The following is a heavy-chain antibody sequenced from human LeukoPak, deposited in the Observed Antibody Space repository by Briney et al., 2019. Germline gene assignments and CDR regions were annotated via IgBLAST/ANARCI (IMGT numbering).Heavy chain of an antibody. J-gene: IGHJ4*02. V-gene: IGHV4-39*07. CDR1: GGSISSSSYY. Sequence: GSLRLSCTVSGGSISSSSYYWGWIRQPPGKGLEWIGSIYYSGSTYYNPSLKSRVTISVDTSKNQFSLKLSSVTAADTAVYYCARDHRWNFDYWGQGTLVIVSS. CDR2: IYYSGST. CDR3: ARDHRWNFDY. D-gene: IGHD1-1*01.